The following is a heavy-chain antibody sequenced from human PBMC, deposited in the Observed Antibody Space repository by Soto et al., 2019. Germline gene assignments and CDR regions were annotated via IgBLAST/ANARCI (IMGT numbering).Heavy chain of an antibody. CDR1: GLTFSDYY. CDR3: ARGTYRSKTDFDY. V-gene: IGHV3-11*01. Sequence: PGGPLRLSCAASGLTFSDYYMTWIRQAPGSGLEWVSYISSSSGTISYANSVKGRFTISRDNAQNSLYLQMTSLRAEDTAVYYCARGTYRSKTDFDYWGQGTLVTVSS. J-gene: IGHJ4*02. CDR2: ISSSSGTI. D-gene: IGHD6-13*01.